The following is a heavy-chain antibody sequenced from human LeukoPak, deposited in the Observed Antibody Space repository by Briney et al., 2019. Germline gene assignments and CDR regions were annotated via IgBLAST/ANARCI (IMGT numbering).Heavy chain of an antibody. CDR2: IYYSGST. CDR1: GGSISSSSYY. CDR3: AANSADYNTLGSSYKV. D-gene: IGHD3-10*01. Sequence: PSETLSLTCTVSGGSISSSSYYWGWIRQPPGTGLEWIGSIYYSGSTYYNPSLKSRVTISVDTSKNQFSLKLNSVTAADTAVFYCAANSADYNTLGSSYKVWGQGTLVTVSS. V-gene: IGHV4-39*01. J-gene: IGHJ4*02.